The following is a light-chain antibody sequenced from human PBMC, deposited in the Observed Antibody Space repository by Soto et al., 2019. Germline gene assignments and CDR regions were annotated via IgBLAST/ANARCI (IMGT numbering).Light chain of an antibody. CDR2: EVT. J-gene: IGLJ1*01. Sequence: QSALTQPASVSGSPGQSITISCTGTSSDVGGYNYVSWYQQHPGKAPKLMIYEVTHRPSGVSNRFSGSKAGNTASLTIYGLQAEDEADYYCSSYTPGSTLFGTGTKLTVL. CDR1: SSDVGGYNY. CDR3: SSYTPGSTL. V-gene: IGLV2-14*01.